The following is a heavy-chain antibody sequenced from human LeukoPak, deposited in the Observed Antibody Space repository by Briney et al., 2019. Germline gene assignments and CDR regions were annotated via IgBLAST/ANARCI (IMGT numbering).Heavy chain of an antibody. CDR2: LHTSGST. Sequence: SETLSLTCTVSGASIRNSYWSGVRQPAGKGLEWIGRLHTSGSTDYHPSLSSRVTMSPDRSRNQFSLKLSSVTAADTAVYYCAREGVRYATSGDWVYYYVDVSGKGTTITVSS. J-gene: IGHJ6*03. V-gene: IGHV4-4*07. CDR3: AREGVRYATSGDWVYYYVDV. D-gene: IGHD2-2*01. CDR1: GASIRNSY.